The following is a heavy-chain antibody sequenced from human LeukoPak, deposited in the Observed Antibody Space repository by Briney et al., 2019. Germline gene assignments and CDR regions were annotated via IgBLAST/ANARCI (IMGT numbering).Heavy chain of an antibody. CDR1: GYSFRSYA. CDR3: ARVGLATSNFDY. CDR2: IDKSGSVT. Sequence: GGSLRLSCAASGYSFRSYAMNWVRQAPGKGLEWVSAIDKSGSVTYYGDSVKGRFTISRDNSRNTLFLQMNSLRAEDTAVYYCARVGLATSNFDYWGQGTLITVSS. J-gene: IGHJ4*02. D-gene: IGHD5-24*01. V-gene: IGHV3-23*05.